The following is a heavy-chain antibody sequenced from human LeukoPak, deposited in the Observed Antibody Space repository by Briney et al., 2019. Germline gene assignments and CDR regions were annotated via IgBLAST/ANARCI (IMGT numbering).Heavy chain of an antibody. J-gene: IGHJ4*02. CDR3: ASSLGLEFPYYFDY. D-gene: IGHD3-16*02. CDR1: GGTFSSYT. Sequence: APVKVSCKASGGTFSSYTISWVRQAPGQGLEWMGRIIPILGIANYAQKFQGRVTITADKSTSTAYMELSSLRSEDTAVYYCASSLGLEFPYYFDYWGQGTLVTVSS. V-gene: IGHV1-69*02. CDR2: IIPILGIA.